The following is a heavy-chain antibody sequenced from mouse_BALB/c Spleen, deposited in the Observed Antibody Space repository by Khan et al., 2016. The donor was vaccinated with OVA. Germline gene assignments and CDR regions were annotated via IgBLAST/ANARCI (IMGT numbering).Heavy chain of an antibody. CDR2: ISDLAYTI. Sequence: EVELVESGGGLVQPGGSRKLSCAASGFTFSDYGMAWVRQAPGKGPEWVAFISDLAYTIYYGDAVTGRFTISRENDKNTLYLEMSSLRSEDTAIYYCARGGGTAPFADWGLGTLVTVSA. J-gene: IGHJ3*01. V-gene: IGHV5-15*02. CDR3: ARGGGTAPFAD. CDR1: GFTFSDYG. D-gene: IGHD1-2*01.